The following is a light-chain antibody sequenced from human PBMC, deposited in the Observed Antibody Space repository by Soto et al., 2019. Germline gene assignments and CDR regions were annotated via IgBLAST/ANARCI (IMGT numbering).Light chain of an antibody. J-gene: IGKJ1*01. CDR2: GAS. V-gene: IGKV3-20*01. CDR1: QSVSSNY. Sequence: EIVLTQSPGSLSLSPGERATLSCRASQSVSSNYLAWLQQKPGQAPRPLIYGASSRATGIPDRFSGSGSGTDFTLTISRLEPEDFAVFYCQQYGSTPSTFGQGTKVDIK. CDR3: QQYGSTPST.